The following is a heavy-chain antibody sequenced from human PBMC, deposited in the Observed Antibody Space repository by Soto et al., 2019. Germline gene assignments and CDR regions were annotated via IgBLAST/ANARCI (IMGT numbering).Heavy chain of an antibody. CDR2: IKQDGSEK. CDR3: ARGGMVTGDHYFDY. D-gene: IGHD2-21*02. CDR1: GFTFSSYW. J-gene: IGHJ4*02. Sequence: EVQLVESGGGLVQPGGSLRLSCAASGFTFSSYWMSWVRQAPGKGLEWVANIKQDGSEKYYVDSVKGRFTISRDNAKNSLYLQMISLRAEDTAVYYCARGGMVTGDHYFDYWGQGTLVTVSS. V-gene: IGHV3-7*01.